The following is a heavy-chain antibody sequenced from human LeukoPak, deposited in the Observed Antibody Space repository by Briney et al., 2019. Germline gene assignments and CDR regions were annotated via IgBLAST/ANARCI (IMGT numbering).Heavy chain of an antibody. CDR1: GFTFSGST. V-gene: IGHV3-73*01. J-gene: IGHJ4*02. CDR2: IRSKANSYAT. Sequence: GGSLRLSCAASGFTFSGSTMHWVRQASGKGLEWVGRIRSKANSYATAYAASVKGRFTISRDDSKNTAHLQMNSLKTEDTAVYYCHGVAAADLDEYFSDYWGQGTLVTVSS. CDR3: HGVAAADLDEYFSDY. D-gene: IGHD6-13*01.